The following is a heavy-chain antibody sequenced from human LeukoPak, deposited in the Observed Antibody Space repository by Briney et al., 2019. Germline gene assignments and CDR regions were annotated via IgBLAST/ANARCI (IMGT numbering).Heavy chain of an antibody. CDR3: AKDIGDIVVVPAS. D-gene: IGHD2-2*01. CDR2: ISWNSGSI. V-gene: IGHV3-9*01. J-gene: IGHJ5*02. Sequence: GRSLRLSCAASGFTFDDYAMHWVRQAPGKGLEWVSGISWNSGSIGYADSVKGRFTISRDNAKNSLYLQMNSLRAEDTALYYCAKDIGDIVVVPASWGQGTLVTVSS. CDR1: GFTFDDYA.